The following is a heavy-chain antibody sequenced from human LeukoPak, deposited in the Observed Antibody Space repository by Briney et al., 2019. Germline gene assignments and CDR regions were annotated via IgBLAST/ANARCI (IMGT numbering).Heavy chain of an antibody. CDR1: GGSISSYY. CDR2: IYYSGST. D-gene: IGHD6-6*01. CDR3: ARSRRYMDV. J-gene: IGHJ6*03. Sequence: SETLSPTCTVSGGSISSYYWSWIRQPPGKGLEWIGYIYYSGSTNYNPSLKSRVTISVDTSKNQFSLKLSSVTAADTAVYYCARSRRYMDVWGKGTTVTVSS. V-gene: IGHV4-59*01.